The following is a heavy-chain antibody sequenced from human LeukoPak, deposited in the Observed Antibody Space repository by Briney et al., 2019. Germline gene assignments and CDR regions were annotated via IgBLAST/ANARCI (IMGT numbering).Heavy chain of an antibody. CDR3: AKVVGIFGVETAFDI. CDR2: IYTSGST. V-gene: IGHV4-61*02. CDR1: GGPISSGSYY. Sequence: PSETLSLTCTVSGGPISSGSYYWSWIRQPAGKGLEWIGRIYTSGSTNYNPSLKSRVTISVDTSKNQFSLKLSSVTAADTAVYYCAKVVGIFGVETAFDILGQGTMVTVSS. J-gene: IGHJ3*02. D-gene: IGHD3-3*01.